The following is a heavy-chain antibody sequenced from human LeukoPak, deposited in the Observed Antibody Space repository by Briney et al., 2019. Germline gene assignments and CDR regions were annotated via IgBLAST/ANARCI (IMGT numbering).Heavy chain of an antibody. Sequence: GGSLRLSCAASGFTFSTYGINWGRQAPGKGLEWVSYISSGSDSIHYADSLKGRFTVSRDNAKNSLFLQMNSLRDEDTAVYYCARAEALLPYLYWGQGTLVTVSS. D-gene: IGHD2-15*01. J-gene: IGHJ4*02. CDR3: ARAEALLPYLY. CDR1: GFTFSTYG. CDR2: ISSGSDSI. V-gene: IGHV3-48*02.